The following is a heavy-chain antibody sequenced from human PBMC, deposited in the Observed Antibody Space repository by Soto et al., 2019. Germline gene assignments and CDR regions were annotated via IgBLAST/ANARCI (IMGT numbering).Heavy chain of an antibody. CDR2: IIPILNMA. Sequence: GASVKVSCKASGGTFSSHTFSWVRQAPGQGLEWMGRIIPILNMANYAQKFQGRVTITADKFTSTAYMELSSLRSEDTAVYYCARGTYYYDISGSFDYWGLGTLVTVSS. CDR3: ARGTYYYDISGSFDY. J-gene: IGHJ4*02. D-gene: IGHD3-22*01. CDR1: GGTFSSHT. V-gene: IGHV1-69*02.